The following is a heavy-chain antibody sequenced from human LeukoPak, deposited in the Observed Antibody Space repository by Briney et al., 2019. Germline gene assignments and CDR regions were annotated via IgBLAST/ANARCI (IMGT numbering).Heavy chain of an antibody. Sequence: GGSLRLSCAASGFTFSSYGMHWVRPAPGKGLEWVAVIWYDGSNKYYADSVKGRFTISRDNSKNTLYLQMNSLRAEDTAVYYCARPSIPYCSGGSCSFDYWGQGTLVTVSS. J-gene: IGHJ4*02. CDR1: GFTFSSYG. D-gene: IGHD2-15*01. V-gene: IGHV3-33*01. CDR2: IWYDGSNK. CDR3: ARPSIPYCSGGSCSFDY.